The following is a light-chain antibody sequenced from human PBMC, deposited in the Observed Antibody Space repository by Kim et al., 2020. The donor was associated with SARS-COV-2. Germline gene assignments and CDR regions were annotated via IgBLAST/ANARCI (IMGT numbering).Light chain of an antibody. CDR2: KDI. CDR1: ALPKQY. Sequence: SYELTQPPSVSVSPGQTARITCSGDALPKQYAYWYQQKAGQAPVLVIYKDITRPSGIPERFPGPTHGTTATLTISGAQAEDEADNSCQAPATNNLGLFG. J-gene: IGLJ3*02. CDR3: QAPATNNLGL. V-gene: IGLV3-25*03.